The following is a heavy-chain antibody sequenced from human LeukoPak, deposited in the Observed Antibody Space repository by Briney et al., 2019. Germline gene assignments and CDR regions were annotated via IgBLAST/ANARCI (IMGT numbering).Heavy chain of an antibody. CDR1: GFTFSNYA. CDR2: ITGSGDGT. CDR3: AKDVIMYYDFWSGSVLSPSFDY. D-gene: IGHD3-3*01. Sequence: PGGSPRLSCAASGFTFSNYAMMWVRQAPGKRLEWISSITGSGDGTYYADSVRGRFTISRDNSENTLYLQVNSLRVEDTAVYYCAKDVIMYYDFWSGSVLSPSFDYWGQGTLVTVSS. V-gene: IGHV3-23*01. J-gene: IGHJ4*02.